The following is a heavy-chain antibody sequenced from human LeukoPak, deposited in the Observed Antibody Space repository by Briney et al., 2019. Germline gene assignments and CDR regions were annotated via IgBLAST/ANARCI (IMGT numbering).Heavy chain of an antibody. CDR2: IYYGGST. CDR1: GGSISNLY. D-gene: IGHD5-18*01. J-gene: IGHJ4*02. CDR3: ARSKTRIQLWYIDY. Sequence: PSETLSLTCTVSGGSISNLYWSWIRQPPGKGLEWIGYIYYGGSTDYNPSLKSRVTISVDTSKNQFSLKVSSVTAADTAVYYCARSKTRIQLWYIDYWGQGTLVTVSS. V-gene: IGHV4-59*01.